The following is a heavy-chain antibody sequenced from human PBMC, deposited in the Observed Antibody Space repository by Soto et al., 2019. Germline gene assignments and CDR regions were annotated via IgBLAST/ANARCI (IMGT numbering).Heavy chain of an antibody. CDR2: ISGSGGST. CDR1: GFTFRSYA. CDR3: AKGRDGYNLLLNY. Sequence: EVQLLESGGGLVQPGGSLRLSCAASGFTFRSYAMSWVRQAPGKGLEWVSAISGSGGSTYYADSVKGRFTISRDKSKNTLYLQMNSLRAEDTAVYYCAKGRDGYNLLLNYWGQGTLVTVSS. D-gene: IGHD5-12*01. V-gene: IGHV3-23*01. J-gene: IGHJ4*02.